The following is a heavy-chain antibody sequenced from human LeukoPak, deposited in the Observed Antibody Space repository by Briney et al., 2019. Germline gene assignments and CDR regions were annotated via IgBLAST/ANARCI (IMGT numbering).Heavy chain of an antibody. J-gene: IGHJ4*02. V-gene: IGHV3-23*01. CDR2: ISGSGGST. Sequence: GGSLRLSCAASGFTFSSYAMSWARQAPGKGLEWVSAISGSGGSTYYADSVKGRFTISRDNSKNTLYLQMNSLRAEDTAVYYCAKRPTVTTDSSGYLPDYWGQGTLVTVSS. D-gene: IGHD3-22*01. CDR3: AKRPTVTTDSSGYLPDY. CDR1: GFTFSSYA.